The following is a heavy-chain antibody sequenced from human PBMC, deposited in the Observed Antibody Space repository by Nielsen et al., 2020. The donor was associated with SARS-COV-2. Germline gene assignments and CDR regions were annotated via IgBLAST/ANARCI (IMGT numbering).Heavy chain of an antibody. J-gene: IGHJ4*02. CDR2: MSFDGSNK. CDR1: GFIFSSYA. V-gene: IGHV3-30*03. CDR3: ARLRDDGYYFDTGPYDY. D-gene: IGHD2/OR15-2a*01. Sequence: GESLKISCAASGFIFSSYALHWVRQAPGKGLEWVAVMSFDGSNKYYVDSVKGRFTISRDNAKNTVYLQMNSLRAEDTAVYYCARLRDDGYYFDTGPYDYWGQETPVNVSS.